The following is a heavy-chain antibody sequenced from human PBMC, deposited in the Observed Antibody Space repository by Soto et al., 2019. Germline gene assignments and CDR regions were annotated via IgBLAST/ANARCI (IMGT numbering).Heavy chain of an antibody. CDR2: IYHSGST. CDR1: GYSISSGYY. CDR3: AKDSYYYDSSGYYYEAFDI. V-gene: IGHV4-38-2*02. D-gene: IGHD3-22*01. J-gene: IGHJ3*02. Sequence: PSETLSLTCAVSGYSISSGYYWGWIRQPPGKGLEWIGSIYHSGSTYYNPSLKSRVTISVDTSKNQFSLKLSSVTAADTAVYYCAKDSYYYDSSGYYYEAFDIWGQGTMVT.